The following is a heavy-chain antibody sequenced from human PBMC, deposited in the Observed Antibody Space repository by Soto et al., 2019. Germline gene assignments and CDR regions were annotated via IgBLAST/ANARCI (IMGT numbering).Heavy chain of an antibody. V-gene: IGHV4-4*07. Sequence: SETLSLTXTVSGGSMSSYYWTWIRQPAGKGLEWIGRVYSSGDTHYNPSLKSRVAISLDTSKNQFSLRLLSVTDADTAVYYCARGQRFSDWFDPWGQGTLVTVSS. CDR2: VYSSGDT. CDR3: ARGQRFSDWFDP. D-gene: IGHD3-3*01. CDR1: GGSMSSYY. J-gene: IGHJ5*02.